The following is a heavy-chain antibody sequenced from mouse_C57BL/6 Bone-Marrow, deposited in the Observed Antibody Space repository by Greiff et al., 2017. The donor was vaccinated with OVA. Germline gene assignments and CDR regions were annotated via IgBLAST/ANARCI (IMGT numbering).Heavy chain of an antibody. CDR2: IYPGGGYT. CDR3: ARYSNYAYAMDY. J-gene: IGHJ4*01. CDR1: GYTFTNYW. D-gene: IGHD2-5*01. V-gene: IGHV1-63*01. Sequence: VKLMESGAELVRPGTSVKMSCKASGYTFTNYWIGWAKQRPGHGLEWIGDIYPGGGYTNYNEKFKGKATLTADKSSSTAYMQFSSLTSEDSAIYYCARYSNYAYAMDYWGQGTSVTVSS.